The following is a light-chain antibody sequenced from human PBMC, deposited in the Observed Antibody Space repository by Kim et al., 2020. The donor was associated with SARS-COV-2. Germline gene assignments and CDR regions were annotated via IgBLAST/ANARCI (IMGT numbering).Light chain of an antibody. CDR2: KDS. CDR1: KDGDEY. V-gene: IGLV3-1*01. CDR3: QAWDSSTARYV. Sequence: SAGPAASISCSGAKDGDEYACWYQQKPGPCPVLVIYKDSKRPSGIPERFSGSNSGNAATLTLSGTQAMDEADYYCQAWDSSTARYVFGSGTKVTVL. J-gene: IGLJ1*01.